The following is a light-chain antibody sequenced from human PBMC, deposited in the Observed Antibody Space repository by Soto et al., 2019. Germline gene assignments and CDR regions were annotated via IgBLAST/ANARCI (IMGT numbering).Light chain of an antibody. CDR2: DVS. Sequence: QSVLAQPASVSGSPGQSITISCTGTSSDVGYFDYVSWYQQHPVKAPKLMIFDVSDRSSGVSDRFSGSKSGNTASLTISGLQAEDEADYFCSSYASGSTHVLFGGGTKVTVL. CDR1: SSDVGYFDY. V-gene: IGLV2-14*03. CDR3: SSYASGSTHVL. J-gene: IGLJ3*02.